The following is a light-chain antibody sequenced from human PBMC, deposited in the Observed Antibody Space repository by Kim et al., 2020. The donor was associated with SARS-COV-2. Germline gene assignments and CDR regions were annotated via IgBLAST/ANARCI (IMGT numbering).Light chain of an antibody. Sequence: SYELTQPPSVSVSPGQTASITCSGDKLGDKYACWYQQKPGQSPVLVIYQDSKRPSGIPERFSGSNSGNTATLTISGTQAMDEADYYCQAWDSSTLNWVFGGGTKLTVL. CDR3: QAWDSSTLNWV. CDR2: QDS. J-gene: IGLJ3*02. CDR1: KLGDKY. V-gene: IGLV3-1*01.